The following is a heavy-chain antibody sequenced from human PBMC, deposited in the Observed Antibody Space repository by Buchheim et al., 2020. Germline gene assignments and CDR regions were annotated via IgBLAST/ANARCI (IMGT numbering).Heavy chain of an antibody. CDR1: GYTFTSYY. CDR2: INPSGGST. Sequence: QVQLVQSGAEVKKPGASVKVSCKASGYTFTSYYMHWVRQAPGQGLEWMGIINPSGGSTSYAQKFQGRVTMTRDTSTSIEFMELSSLRSEDTAVYYCARDLEFGGYSYGFDYWGQGTL. CDR3: ARDLEFGGYSYGFDY. D-gene: IGHD5-18*01. J-gene: IGHJ4*02. V-gene: IGHV1-46*01.